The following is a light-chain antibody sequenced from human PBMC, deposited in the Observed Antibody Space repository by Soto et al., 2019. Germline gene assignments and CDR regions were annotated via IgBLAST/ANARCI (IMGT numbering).Light chain of an antibody. Sequence: QTVLTQPASVYGSPGQSITISCTGTSSDVGSYNLVSWYQQHPGKAPKLMIYEVSKRPSGVSNRFSGSKSGNTASLTISGLQAEDEADYYCCSYSGSSTFEGVVFGGGTKLTVL. J-gene: IGLJ2*01. V-gene: IGLV2-23*02. CDR1: SSDVGSYNL. CDR2: EVS. CDR3: CSYSGSSTFEGVV.